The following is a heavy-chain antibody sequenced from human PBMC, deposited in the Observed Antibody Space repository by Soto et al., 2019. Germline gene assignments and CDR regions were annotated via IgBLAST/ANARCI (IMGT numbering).Heavy chain of an antibody. D-gene: IGHD4-4*01. V-gene: IGHV3-7*03. CDR1: GFTFSGYW. Sequence: VGSLRLSGEASGFTFSGYWMSWVRQAPGKGLGWVADIKHDGSVQYYVDSVKGRFTISRDNAKKLLYLQMNGLRAEDTALYYCARATYSNAWYRFDLWGQGTLVTVSS. J-gene: IGHJ4*02. CDR3: ARATYSNAWYRFDL. CDR2: IKHDGSVQ.